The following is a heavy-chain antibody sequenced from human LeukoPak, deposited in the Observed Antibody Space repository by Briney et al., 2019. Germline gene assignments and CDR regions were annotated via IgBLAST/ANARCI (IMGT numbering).Heavy chain of an antibody. Sequence: GESLKISCKGSGYSFTSYWIGWVRQMPGKGLEWLGLIHPGDSDTRYSPSFQGQVTISADKSVSTAYLQWSSLKASDTAMYYCARQADYYSYYMDVWGKGTTVTVSS. CDR3: ARQADYYSYYMDV. CDR2: IHPGDSDT. J-gene: IGHJ6*03. D-gene: IGHD6-13*01. CDR1: GYSFTSYW. V-gene: IGHV5-51*01.